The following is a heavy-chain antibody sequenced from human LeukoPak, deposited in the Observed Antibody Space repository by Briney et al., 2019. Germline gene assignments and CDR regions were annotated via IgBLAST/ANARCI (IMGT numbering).Heavy chain of an antibody. Sequence: GGSLRLSCAASGFTFSSYAMSWVRQAPGKGLEWVSAISGSGGSTYYADSVKGRFTISRDNSKNTLYLQMNSLRAEDTAVYYCAKDLFTEADRGAGDAFDIWGQGTMVTVSS. CDR2: ISGSGGST. CDR1: GFTFSSYA. V-gene: IGHV3-23*01. D-gene: IGHD3-10*01. CDR3: AKDLFTEADRGAGDAFDI. J-gene: IGHJ3*02.